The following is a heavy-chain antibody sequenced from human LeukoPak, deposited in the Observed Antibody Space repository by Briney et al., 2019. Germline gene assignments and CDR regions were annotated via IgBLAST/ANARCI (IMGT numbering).Heavy chain of an antibody. J-gene: IGHJ6*03. CDR3: AAYQDYMDV. V-gene: IGHV3-30*02. D-gene: IGHD2-2*01. Sequence: GGSLRLSCAASGFTFSSYGIHWVRQAPGKGLEWVAFIRYDGSNKCYADSVKGRFTISRDNSKNTQYLQMNSLRAEDTAVYYCAAYQDYMDVWGKGTTVTVSS. CDR1: GFTFSSYG. CDR2: IRYDGSNK.